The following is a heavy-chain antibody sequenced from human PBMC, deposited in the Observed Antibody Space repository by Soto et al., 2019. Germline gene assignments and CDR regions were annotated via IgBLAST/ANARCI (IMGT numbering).Heavy chain of an antibody. V-gene: IGHV1-8*01. CDR3: ARVFHGYCSGGSCYESYWYFDL. CDR1: GYTFTSYD. D-gene: IGHD2-15*01. Sequence: QVQLVQSGAEVKKPGASVKVSCKASGYTFTSYDINWVRQATGQGLEWMGWMNPNSGNTGYAQKFQGRVTMTRNTSISTAYMERSSLRSEDTAVYYCARVFHGYCSGGSCYESYWYFDLWGRGTLVTVSS. J-gene: IGHJ2*01. CDR2: MNPNSGNT.